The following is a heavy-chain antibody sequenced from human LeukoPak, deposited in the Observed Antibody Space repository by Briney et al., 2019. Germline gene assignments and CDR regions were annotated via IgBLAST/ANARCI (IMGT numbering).Heavy chain of an antibody. J-gene: IGHJ4*02. V-gene: IGHV3-23*01. CDR3: AREGLERRANLDY. D-gene: IGHD1-1*01. CDR1: GFSFGSHA. CDR2: ITENGADT. Sequence: SGGSLRLSCAASGFSFGSHAMSWVRQAPGKGLEWVSSITENGADTFYADSVKGRFTISRDNSKATLYLQMNSLRAEDTAVFFCAREGLERRANLDYWGQGTLVTVSS.